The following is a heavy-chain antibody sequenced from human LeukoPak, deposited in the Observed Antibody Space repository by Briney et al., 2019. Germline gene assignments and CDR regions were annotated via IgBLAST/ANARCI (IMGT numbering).Heavy chain of an antibody. D-gene: IGHD1-14*01. CDR1: GYTFTNYY. V-gene: IGHV1-46*01. CDR2: INPSGHST. Sequence: GASVKVSCKASGYTFTNYYLHWVRQAPGQGLEWMGIINPSGHSTTYAQKFQGRVTMTRDMSTSTVYMELSSLRSEDTAVYYCARDFNRPRASFDPWGQGTLVTVSS. J-gene: IGHJ5*02. CDR3: ARDFNRPRASFDP.